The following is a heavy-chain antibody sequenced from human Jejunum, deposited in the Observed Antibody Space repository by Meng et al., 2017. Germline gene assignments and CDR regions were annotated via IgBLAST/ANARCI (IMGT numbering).Heavy chain of an antibody. V-gene: IGHV3-30*04. J-gene: IGHJ4*02. CDR2: ISYSGGEIQ. CDR1: GFTFSSYA. CDR3: ARDPTAVANKPQYFFDF. D-gene: IGHD6-19*01. Sequence: GESLKISCAASGFTFSSYAMHWVRQAPGKGLEWVAVISYSGGEIQYYADSVKGRFTISRDNSRNTLYLQMDSLRAEDTAVYYCARDPTAVANKPQYFFDFWGQGTRVTVSS.